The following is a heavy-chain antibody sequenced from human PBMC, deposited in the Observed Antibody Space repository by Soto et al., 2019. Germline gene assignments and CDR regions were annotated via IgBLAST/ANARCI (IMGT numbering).Heavy chain of an antibody. V-gene: IGHV4-59*01. CDR3: ARDSSATGTTTNFDY. CDR1: GGSISSYY. Sequence: QVQLQESGPGLVKPSETLSLTCTVSGGSISSYYWSWIRQPPGKGLEWIGYIYYSGSTNYNPSLKSLVTISVDTSKNQFSLKLSSVTAADTAVYYCARDSSATGTTTNFDYWGQGTLVTVSS. D-gene: IGHD1-1*01. CDR2: IYYSGST. J-gene: IGHJ4*02.